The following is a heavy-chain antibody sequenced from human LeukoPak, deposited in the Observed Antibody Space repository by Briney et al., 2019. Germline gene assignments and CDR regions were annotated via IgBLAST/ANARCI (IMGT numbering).Heavy chain of an antibody. CDR2: IYTSGST. CDR3: ASAAGSGRDY. J-gene: IGHJ4*02. D-gene: IGHD3-10*01. V-gene: IGHV4-61*02. CDR1: GGSISSGSYY. Sequence: SETLSLTCTVSGGSISSGSYYWSWIRQPAGKGLEWIGRIYTSGSTNYNPSLKSRVTISVDTSKNQFSLKLSSVTAADTAVYYCASAAGSGRDYWGQGTLVTVSS.